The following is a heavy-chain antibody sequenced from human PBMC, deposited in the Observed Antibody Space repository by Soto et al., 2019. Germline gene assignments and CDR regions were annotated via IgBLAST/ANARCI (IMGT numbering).Heavy chain of an antibody. V-gene: IGHV3-33*01. CDR2: IWHDGGAK. CDR1: GFTLSDYG. Sequence: QVQLVESGGGVVQPGRSLRLSCTASGFTLSDYGMHWVRQAPGKGLEWVAVIWHDGGAKYYAESVTGRITISRDNSKNTVHLQIDSLGAEDKALYFCARDPGRDSAIDYWGQGTLVSVSS. J-gene: IGHJ4*02. D-gene: IGHD1-26*01. CDR3: ARDPGRDSAIDY.